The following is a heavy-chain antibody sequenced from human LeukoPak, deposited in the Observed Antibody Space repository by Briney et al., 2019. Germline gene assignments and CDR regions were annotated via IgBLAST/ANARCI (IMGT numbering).Heavy chain of an antibody. CDR1: GGTFSSYA. CDR2: IIPIFGTA. D-gene: IGHD3-22*01. J-gene: IGHJ4*02. CDR3: ARQSPPYDSSGYYFDY. V-gene: IGHV1-69*01. Sequence: GSSVKVSCKASGGTFSSYAISWVRQAPGQGLEWMGGIIPIFGTANYAQKFQGRVTITADESTSTAYMELSSLRSEDTAVYYCARQSPPYDSSGYYFDYWGQGTLVTVSS.